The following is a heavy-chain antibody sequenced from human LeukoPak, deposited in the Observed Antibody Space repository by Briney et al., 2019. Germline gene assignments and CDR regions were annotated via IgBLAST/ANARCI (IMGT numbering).Heavy chain of an antibody. CDR1: GFVFSDYA. CDR2: ISGTGGNT. Sequence: GGSLRLSCVASGFVFSDYAMSWVRQAPGKGLEWVAAISGTGGNTYYADSVKGRFTISRDNSKNTLYLLINSLRAEDTALYYCARERRAEYYFDYWGQGTLVTVSS. J-gene: IGHJ4*02. D-gene: IGHD1-26*01. V-gene: IGHV3-23*01. CDR3: ARERRAEYYFDY.